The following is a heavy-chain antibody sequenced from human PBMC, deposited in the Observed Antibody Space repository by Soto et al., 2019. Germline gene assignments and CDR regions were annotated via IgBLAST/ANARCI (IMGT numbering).Heavy chain of an antibody. V-gene: IGHV1-24*01. CDR1: GYTLTELS. CDR2: FDPEDGET. J-gene: IGHJ5*02. D-gene: IGHD2-21*02. Sequence: ASVKVYCKVSGYTLTELSMHWGRQAPRKGLEWMGGFDPEDGETIYAQKFQGRVTMTEDTSTDTAYMELSSLRSEDTAVYYCATVSYCGGDCYSEAAKNWFDPWGQGTLVTVSS. CDR3: ATVSYCGGDCYSEAAKNWFDP.